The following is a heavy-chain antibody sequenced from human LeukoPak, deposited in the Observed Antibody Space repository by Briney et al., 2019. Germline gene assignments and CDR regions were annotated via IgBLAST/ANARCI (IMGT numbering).Heavy chain of an antibody. CDR1: GGSISSYY. CDR3: ARYGSGGYYHYFDY. CDR2: IYYSGST. J-gene: IGHJ4*02. D-gene: IGHD3-10*01. Sequence: SEPLSLTCTVSGGSISSYYWSWIRQPPGKGLEWIGYIYYSGSTSYNPSLKSRVTISLDTSKNQFSLKLSSVTAADTAVYYCARYGSGGYYHYFDYWGQGTLVTVSS. V-gene: IGHV4-59*01.